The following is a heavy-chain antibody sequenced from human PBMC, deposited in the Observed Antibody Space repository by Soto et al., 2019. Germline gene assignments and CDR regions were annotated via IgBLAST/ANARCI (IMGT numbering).Heavy chain of an antibody. Sequence: ASVKVSCKASGFTFTSYGINWVRQAPGQGLEWMGWIVVYNGNTNYAQKLQGRVTMTTDTSTSTAYMELRSLRSDDTAVYYCARDPQWLVQDYWGQGTLVTVSS. J-gene: IGHJ4*02. CDR2: IVVYNGNT. CDR3: ARDPQWLVQDY. D-gene: IGHD6-19*01. CDR1: GFTFTSYG. V-gene: IGHV1-18*01.